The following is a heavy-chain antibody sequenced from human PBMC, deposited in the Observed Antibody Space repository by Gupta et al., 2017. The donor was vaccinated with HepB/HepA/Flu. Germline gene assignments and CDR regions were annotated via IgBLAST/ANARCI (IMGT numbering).Heavy chain of an antibody. CDR3: ARDDPISYCSGGSCHGAVEY. CDR2: ISAYNGNT. V-gene: IGHV1-18*01. D-gene: IGHD2-15*01. CDR1: GYTFTSYG. J-gene: IGHJ4*02. Sequence: QVQLVQSGAAVTKPGASVKVSCKASGYTFTSYGISWVRQAPGQGLEWMGWISAYNGNTNYAQKLQGRVTMTTDTSTSTAYMELRSLRSDDTAVYYCARDDPISYCSGGSCHGAVEYWGQGTLVTVSS.